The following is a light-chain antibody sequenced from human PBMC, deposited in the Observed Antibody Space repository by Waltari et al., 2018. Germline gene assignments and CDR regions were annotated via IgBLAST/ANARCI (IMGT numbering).Light chain of an antibody. CDR2: KAS. CDR1: QSISNW. J-gene: IGKJ4*01. CDR3: QQYNSYSLLT. V-gene: IGKV1-5*03. Sequence: DIQMTQSHSTLSASVGDRFTITCRASQSISNWLAWYQQKPGKAPKPLVYKASTLESGVPSRFSGSGSGTEFTLTISSLQPDDFATYYCQQYNSYSLLTFGGATKVEIK.